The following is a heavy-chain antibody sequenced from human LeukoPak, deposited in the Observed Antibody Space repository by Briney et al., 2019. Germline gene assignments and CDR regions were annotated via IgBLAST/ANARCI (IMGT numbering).Heavy chain of an antibody. CDR1: GFTFRSYA. D-gene: IGHD6-13*01. J-gene: IGHJ4*02. CDR2: ISGSGGST. Sequence: GGSLRLSCAASGFTFRSYAMSCVRQAPARGLEWVSAISGSGGSTYSADSVKGRFTISRDNSKNTLYLQMNSLRAEDTAVYYCAKAPSAAAHPRYFDYWGQGTLVTVSS. CDR3: AKAPSAAAHPRYFDY. V-gene: IGHV3-23*01.